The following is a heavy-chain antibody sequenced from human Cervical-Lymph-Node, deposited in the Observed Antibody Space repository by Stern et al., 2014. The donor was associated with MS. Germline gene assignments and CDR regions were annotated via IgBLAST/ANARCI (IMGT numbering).Heavy chain of an antibody. CDR2: ISTRATTI. CDR1: GFTFSDSY. J-gene: IGHJ5*02. Sequence: VQLEESGGGLVKPGGSLRLSCAASGFTFSDSYMSWIRQAPGKGLEWLSSISTRATTISYANSVKGRFTVSRDNTKNSLFLQMDSLRADDTAVYYCARELGDWFDPWGQGTLVTVSS. CDR3: ARELGDWFDP. V-gene: IGHV3-11*01. D-gene: IGHD3-16*01.